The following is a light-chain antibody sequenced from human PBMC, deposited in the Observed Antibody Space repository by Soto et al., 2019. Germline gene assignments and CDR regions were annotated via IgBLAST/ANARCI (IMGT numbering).Light chain of an antibody. Sequence: EIVLTQSPATLSLSPGERATLSCRASQSVSSYLAWYQQKPGQAPRLLIYDASNRATGIPDRFSGSGSGTEFTLTISSLQPDDFATYYCQQYHRSSITFGQGTRLEI. V-gene: IGKV3-11*01. J-gene: IGKJ5*01. CDR2: DAS. CDR3: QQYHRSSIT. CDR1: QSVSSY.